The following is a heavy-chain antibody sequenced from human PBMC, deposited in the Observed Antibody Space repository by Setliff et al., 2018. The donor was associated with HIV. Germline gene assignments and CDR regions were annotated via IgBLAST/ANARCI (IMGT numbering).Heavy chain of an antibody. V-gene: IGHV4-59*01. CDR1: GGSISSYY. D-gene: IGHD3-22*01. J-gene: IGHJ4*02. CDR3: ARDSDYYDSSGRHIRLFDY. Sequence: KPSETLSLTCAVSGGSISSYYWSWIRQPPGKGLEWIGYIYYSGSTNYHPSLKSRVTISVDTSKNQFSLKLSFVTATDTAVHYCARDSDYYDSSGRHIRLFDYWGQGTLVTVSS. CDR2: IYYSGST.